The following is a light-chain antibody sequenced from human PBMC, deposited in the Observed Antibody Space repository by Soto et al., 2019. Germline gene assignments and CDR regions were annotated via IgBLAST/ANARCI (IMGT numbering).Light chain of an antibody. V-gene: IGLV2-14*01. J-gene: IGLJ1*01. CDR2: EVS. CDR3: SSYTTGSTLYV. CDR1: SNDIGAYKY. Sequence: QSALTQPASVSGSPGQSITISCTGGSNDIGAYKYVSWYQQYPGKAPKLIIFEVSNRPSGVSNRFSGSKSGNTASLTIAGLQAEDEADYHCSSYTTGSTLYVFGGGTKV.